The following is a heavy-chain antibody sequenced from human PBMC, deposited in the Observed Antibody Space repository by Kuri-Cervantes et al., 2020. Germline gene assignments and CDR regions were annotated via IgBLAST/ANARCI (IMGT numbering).Heavy chain of an antibody. D-gene: IGHD1-26*01. J-gene: IGHJ6*02. Sequence: SETLSLTCTVSGGSISSYYWSWIRQPPGKGLEWIGYIYYSGSTYYNPSLKSRVTISVDTSKNQFSLKLSSVTAADTAVYYCARARGSPFYGMDVWGQGTTVTVSS. CDR2: IYYSGST. V-gene: IGHV4-59*12. CDR1: GGSISSYY. CDR3: ARARGSPFYGMDV.